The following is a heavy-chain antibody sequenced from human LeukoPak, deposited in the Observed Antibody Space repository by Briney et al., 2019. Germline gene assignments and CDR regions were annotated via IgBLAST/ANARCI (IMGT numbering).Heavy chain of an antibody. CDR1: GFSFKDTG. J-gene: IGHJ4*02. D-gene: IGHD2-2*01. Sequence: GGSLRLSCAASGFSFKDTGMNWVRQAPGKGLEWVSYISSSSSTIYYADSVKGRFTISRDNAKNSLYLQMNSLRAEDTAVYYCARSVVGVIVVVPAAIDYWGQGTLVTVSS. V-gene: IGHV3-48*01. CDR2: ISSSSSTI. CDR3: ARSVVGVIVVVPAAIDY.